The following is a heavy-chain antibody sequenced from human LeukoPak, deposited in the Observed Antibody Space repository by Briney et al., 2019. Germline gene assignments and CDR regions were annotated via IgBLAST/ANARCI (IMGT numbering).Heavy chain of an antibody. D-gene: IGHD3-10*01. CDR1: GYTFSSYA. CDR2: INTNTGNP. Sequence: ASVKVSCKASGYTFSSYAMSWVRQAPGQGLEWMGWINTNTGNPTYAQGFTGRFVFSLDTSVSTAYLQISSLKAEDTAVYYCARDLRPYYGPGTYYNVFDYWGQGTLVTVSS. J-gene: IGHJ4*02. V-gene: IGHV7-4-1*02. CDR3: ARDLRPYYGPGTYYNVFDY.